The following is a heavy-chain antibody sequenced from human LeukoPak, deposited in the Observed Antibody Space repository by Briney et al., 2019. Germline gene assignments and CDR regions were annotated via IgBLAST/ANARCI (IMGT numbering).Heavy chain of an antibody. Sequence: GGSLRLSCAASGFTFSSYAMSWVRQAPGKGLEWVSAIGGSDGSTYYADSVKGRFTISRDNSKNTLYLQMNSLRAEDTAVYYCAKDRGIAVAGSFDYWGQGTLGTVSS. CDR2: IGGSDGST. D-gene: IGHD6-19*01. J-gene: IGHJ4*02. V-gene: IGHV3-23*01. CDR1: GFTFSSYA. CDR3: AKDRGIAVAGSFDY.